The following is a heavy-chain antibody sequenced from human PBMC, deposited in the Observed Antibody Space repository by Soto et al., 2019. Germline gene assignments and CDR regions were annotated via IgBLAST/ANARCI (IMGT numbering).Heavy chain of an antibody. Sequence: QVQLVQSGAEVKKPGSSVKVSCKASGGTFSSYAISWVRQAPGQGLEWMGGIIPIFGTANYAQKFQGRVTITADESTSTAYMELSSLRSEDTAVYYCARDREGYCSGGSCYFDYWGQGTLVTVSS. V-gene: IGHV1-69*01. CDR1: GGTFSSYA. CDR2: IIPIFGTA. J-gene: IGHJ4*02. CDR3: ARDREGYCSGGSCYFDY. D-gene: IGHD2-15*01.